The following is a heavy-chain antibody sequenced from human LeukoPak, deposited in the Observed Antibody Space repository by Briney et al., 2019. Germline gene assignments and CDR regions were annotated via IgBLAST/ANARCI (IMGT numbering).Heavy chain of an antibody. CDR1: AFTFDDYA. CDR3: AKGRGIAAAVDY. D-gene: IGHD6-25*01. V-gene: IGHV3-9*01. J-gene: IGHJ4*02. Sequence: GGSLRLSCAASAFTFDDYALHWVRQAPGKGLEWVSGISWNSGTIGYADSVKGRFTIPRDNAKNSLYLQMNSLRAEDTALYYCAKGRGIAAAVDYWGQGTLVTVSS. CDR2: ISWNSGTI.